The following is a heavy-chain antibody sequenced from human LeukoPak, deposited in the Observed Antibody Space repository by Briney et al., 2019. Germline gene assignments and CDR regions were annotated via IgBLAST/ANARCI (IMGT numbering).Heavy chain of an antibody. V-gene: IGHV3-66*01. Sequence: GGSLRLSCAASGFTVSSTYMSWVRQAPGQGLEWVSVIYSGGNTYYADSVKGRFTISRDNSKNTLYLQMNSLRAEDTAVYYCARSETIVRPFDYWGQGTLVTVSS. J-gene: IGHJ4*02. D-gene: IGHD4-11*01. CDR2: IYSGGNT. CDR1: GFTVSSTY. CDR3: ARSETIVRPFDY.